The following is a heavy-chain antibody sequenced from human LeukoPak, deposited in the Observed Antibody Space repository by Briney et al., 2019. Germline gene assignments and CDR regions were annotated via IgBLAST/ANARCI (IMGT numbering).Heavy chain of an antibody. Sequence: KPSETLSLTCTVSGGSISSSSYYWGWIRQPPGKGLEWIGSIYYSGSTYYNPSLKSRVTISVDTSKNQFSLKLSSVTAADTAVYYCARHTRYGSGRLDYWGQGTLVTVSS. V-gene: IGHV4-39*01. D-gene: IGHD3-10*01. J-gene: IGHJ4*02. CDR3: ARHTRYGSGRLDY. CDR1: GGSISSSSYY. CDR2: IYYSGST.